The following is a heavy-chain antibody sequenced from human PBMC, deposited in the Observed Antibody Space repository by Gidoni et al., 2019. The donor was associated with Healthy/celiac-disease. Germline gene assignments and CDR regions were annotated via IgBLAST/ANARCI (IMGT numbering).Heavy chain of an antibody. J-gene: IGHJ4*02. CDR2: ISYDGSNK. V-gene: IGHV3-30*04. D-gene: IGHD5-18*01. CDR1: GFTFSSYA. CDR3: ARDKRGYSYGSVDY. Sequence: QVQLVESGGGVVQPGRSLRLSCAASGFTFSSYAMHWVRQAPGKGLEWVAVISYDGSNKYYADSVKGRFTISRDNSKNTLYLQMNSLRAEDTAVYYCARDKRGYSYGSVDYWGQGTLVTVSS.